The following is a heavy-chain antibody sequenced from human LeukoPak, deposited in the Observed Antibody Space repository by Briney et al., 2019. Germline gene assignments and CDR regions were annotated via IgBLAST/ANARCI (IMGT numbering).Heavy chain of an antibody. V-gene: IGHV4-59*08. CDR1: GGSIRGYY. CDR2: VYDSGST. D-gene: IGHD5-12*01. J-gene: IGHJ4*02. Sequence: SETLSLTCTVSGGSIRGYYCSWVRQTPGKGLEWIGYVYDSGSTNYTPSLKSRVTMSMDTSKNQFSLHLRSVTAADTAVYYCVRHGGIGDSGNYYFHSWGQGALVTVSS. CDR3: VRHGGIGDSGNYYFHS.